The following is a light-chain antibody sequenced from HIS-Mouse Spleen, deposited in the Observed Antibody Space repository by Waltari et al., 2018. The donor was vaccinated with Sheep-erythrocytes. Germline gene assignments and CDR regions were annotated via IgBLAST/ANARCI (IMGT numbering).Light chain of an antibody. CDR1: QGISSY. CDR2: AAS. Sequence: AIRMTQSPSSLSASTGARVTITCRASQGISSYLAWYQQKLGKAPKLLIYAASTLQSGVPSRFSGSGSGTDFTLTISCLQSEDFATYYCQQYYSYPYTFGQGTKLEIK. CDR3: QQYYSYPYT. J-gene: IGKJ2*01. V-gene: IGKV1-8*01.